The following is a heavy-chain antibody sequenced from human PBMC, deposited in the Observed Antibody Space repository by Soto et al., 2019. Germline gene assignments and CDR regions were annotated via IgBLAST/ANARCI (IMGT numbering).Heavy chain of an antibody. V-gene: IGHV3-30*03. CDR3: VRDWSTFWGMDV. CDR1: GFAFSVYG. CDR2: VSSDGGLA. J-gene: IGHJ6*02. Sequence: GGSLRLSCAASGFAFSVYGMHWVRQPPGRWLEWVAVVSSDGGLAIYADSVKGRFTISRDNAKDSLFLQMNNLRAEDTAVYYCVRDWSTFWGMDVWGQGXTVTVSS.